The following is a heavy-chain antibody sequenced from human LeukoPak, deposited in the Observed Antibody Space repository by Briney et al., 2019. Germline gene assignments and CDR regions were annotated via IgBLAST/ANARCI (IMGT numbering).Heavy chain of an antibody. D-gene: IGHD6-13*01. V-gene: IGHV3-48*04. CDR2: ISSSGSTI. J-gene: IGHJ4*02. CDR3: ARDLEQQLVTRGDY. CDR1: GFTFSSYS. Sequence: PGGSLRLSCAASGFTFSSYSMNWVRQAPGKGLEWVSYISSSGSTIYYADSVKGRFTISRDNAKNSLYLQMNSLRAEDTAVYYCARDLEQQLVTRGDYWGQGTLVTVSS.